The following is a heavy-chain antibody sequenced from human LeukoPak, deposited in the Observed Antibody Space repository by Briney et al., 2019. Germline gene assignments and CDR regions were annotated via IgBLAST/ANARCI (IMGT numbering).Heavy chain of an antibody. CDR2: IYTSGST. CDR1: GGSISSYY. J-gene: IGHJ3*02. Sequence: SETLSLTCTVSGGSISSYYWSWIPQPAGKRLEWIGRIYTSGSTNYNPSLKSRVTMSVDTSKNQFSLKLSSVTAADTAVYYCAREGDTVILAFDIWGQGTMVTVSS. D-gene: IGHD4-17*01. CDR3: AREGDTVILAFDI. V-gene: IGHV4-4*07.